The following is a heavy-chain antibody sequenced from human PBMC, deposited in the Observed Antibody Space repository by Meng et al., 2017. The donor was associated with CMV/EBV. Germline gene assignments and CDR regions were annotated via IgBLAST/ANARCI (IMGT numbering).Heavy chain of an antibody. D-gene: IGHD3-16*01. J-gene: IGHJ6*02. CDR1: GFTFDGYG. Sequence: GGSLRLSCAASGFTFDGYGMHWVRQAPGKGLEWVAFIRYDGSNKYYADSVKGRFTISRDNSKNTLYLQMNSLRAEDTAVYYCAKGRGSSLYGLDDWGQGTTVTVSS. CDR3: AKGRGSSLYGLDD. V-gene: IGHV3-30*02. CDR2: IRYDGSNK.